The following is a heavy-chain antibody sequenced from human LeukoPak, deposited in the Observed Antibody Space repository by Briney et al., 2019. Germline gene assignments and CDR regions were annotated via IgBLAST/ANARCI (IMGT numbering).Heavy chain of an antibody. CDR2: IYHSGST. J-gene: IGHJ3*02. V-gene: IGHV4-30-2*01. CDR3: ARDRNWGAGAFDI. Sequence: SETLSLTCTVSGGSISSGGYYWSWIRQPPGKGLKWIGYIYHSGSTYYNPSLKSRVTISVDRSKNQFSLKLSSVTAADTAVYYCARDRNWGAGAFDIWGQGTMVTVSS. CDR1: GGSISSGGYY. D-gene: IGHD7-27*01.